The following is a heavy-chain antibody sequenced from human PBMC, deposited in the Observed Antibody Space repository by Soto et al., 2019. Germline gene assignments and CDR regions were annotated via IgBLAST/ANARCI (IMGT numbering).Heavy chain of an antibody. V-gene: IGHV3-23*01. Sequence: LRLSCAASGFTFSSYAMTWVRQAPGKGLEWVSAISGRGDSTYYADSVKGRFTISRDQSKNTLYLQMHSLRAEDTAVYFCAKERDNAADRYYFDDWGQGTLVTVSS. CDR3: AKERDNAADRYYFDD. D-gene: IGHD2-2*01. CDR2: ISGRGDST. J-gene: IGHJ4*02. CDR1: GFTFSSYA.